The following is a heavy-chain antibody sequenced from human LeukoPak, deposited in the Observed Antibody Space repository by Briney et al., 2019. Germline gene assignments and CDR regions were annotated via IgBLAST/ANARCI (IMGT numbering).Heavy chain of an antibody. Sequence: GGSLRLSCAASGFTFSSYSMNWVRQAPGKGLEWVSSISSSSSYIYYADSVKGRFTISRDNAKNSLYLQMNSLRAEDTAVYYCARDRGWFGESPDAFDIWGQGTMVTVSS. CDR2: ISSSSSYI. CDR3: ARDRGWFGESPDAFDI. CDR1: GFTFSSYS. D-gene: IGHD3-10*01. V-gene: IGHV3-21*01. J-gene: IGHJ3*02.